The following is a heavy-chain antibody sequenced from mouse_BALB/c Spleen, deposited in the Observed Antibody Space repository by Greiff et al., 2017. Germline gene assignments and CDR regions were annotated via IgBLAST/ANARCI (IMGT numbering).Heavy chain of an antibody. CDR3: ARGDGSYFDY. V-gene: IGHV2-9*02. J-gene: IGHJ2*01. CDR2: IWAGGST. CDR1: GFSLNSYG. D-gene: IGHD1-1*01. Sequence: VKLMESGPGLVAPSQSLSITCTVSGFSLNSYGVHWVRQPPGKGLEWLGVIWAGGSTNYNSALMSRLSISKDNSKSQVFLKMNSLQTDDTAMYYCARGDGSYFDYWGQGTTLTVSS.